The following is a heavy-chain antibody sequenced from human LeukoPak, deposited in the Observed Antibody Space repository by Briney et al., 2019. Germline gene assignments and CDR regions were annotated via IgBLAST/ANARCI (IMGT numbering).Heavy chain of an antibody. D-gene: IGHD2-21*02. CDR3: ARGDVVRGVSWFDS. Sequence: GESLKISCQGSGYTFTSYWIGWVRQMPVKGLEWMGSIYPGDSDTEYSPSFQGQVTISVDKSTNTAYLQWKSLKASDTAMYYCARGDVVRGVSWFDSWGQGALVTVSP. J-gene: IGHJ5*01. CDR1: GYTFTSYW. V-gene: IGHV5-51*01. CDR2: IYPGDSDT.